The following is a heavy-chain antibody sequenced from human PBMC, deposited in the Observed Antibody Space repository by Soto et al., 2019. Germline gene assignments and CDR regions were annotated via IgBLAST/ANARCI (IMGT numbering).Heavy chain of an antibody. J-gene: IGHJ5*02. V-gene: IGHV3-7*01. Sequence: GGSLRLSCAASGFTFSSYWMSWVRQAPGKGLEWVANIKQDGSEKYYVDSVKGRFTISRDNAKNSLYLQMNSLRAEDTAVYYCARDPIAVARPGDWFDPWGQGTLVTVSS. CDR1: GFTFSSYW. D-gene: IGHD6-19*01. CDR3: ARDPIAVARPGDWFDP. CDR2: IKQDGSEK.